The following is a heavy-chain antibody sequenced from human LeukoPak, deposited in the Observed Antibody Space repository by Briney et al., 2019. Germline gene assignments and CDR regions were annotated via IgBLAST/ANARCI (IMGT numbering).Heavy chain of an antibody. CDR1: GFIVSDNY. D-gene: IGHD3-22*01. J-gene: IGHJ4*02. V-gene: IGHV3-53*01. Sequence: GESLRLSCAASGFIVSDNYVTWVRQAPGKGLEWVSVIYPVGTYYAESVKGRFSISRDNTKNSLFLQMDSLIAKDTAVYYCARGYIDNLGYSPRSSFDNWGQGTLVTVSS. CDR2: IYPVGT. CDR3: ARGYIDNLGYSPRSSFDN.